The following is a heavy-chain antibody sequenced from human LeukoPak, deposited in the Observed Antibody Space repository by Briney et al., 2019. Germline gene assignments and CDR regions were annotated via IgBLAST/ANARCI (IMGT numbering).Heavy chain of an antibody. Sequence: PSETLSLTCTVSGGSISSYYWSWIRQPAGKGLEGIGRIYTSGSTNYNPSLKSRVTMSIDTSKHQFSLKLSSVTAAGTAVYYCARGLRGGYRYGYHFDYWGRGTLVTVSS. V-gene: IGHV4-4*07. CDR2: IYTSGST. CDR3: ARGLRGGYRYGYHFDY. J-gene: IGHJ4*02. CDR1: GGSISSYY. D-gene: IGHD5-18*01.